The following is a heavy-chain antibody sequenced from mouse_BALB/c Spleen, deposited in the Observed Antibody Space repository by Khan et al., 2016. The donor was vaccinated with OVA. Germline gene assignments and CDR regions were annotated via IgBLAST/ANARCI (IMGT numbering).Heavy chain of an antibody. CDR2: ITYSGST. D-gene: IGHD3-3*01. J-gene: IGHJ3*01. V-gene: IGHV3-2*02. CDR3: TRGRAY. CDR1: GYSITSDYA. Sequence: EVQLQESGPGLVKPSQSLSLTCTVSGYSITSDYAWNWIRQFPGNKLGWVGYITYSGSTSYTPSLKSRISITRDTSKNQFFLHLNSVTTEDTATYYCTRGRAYWGQGTLVTVSA.